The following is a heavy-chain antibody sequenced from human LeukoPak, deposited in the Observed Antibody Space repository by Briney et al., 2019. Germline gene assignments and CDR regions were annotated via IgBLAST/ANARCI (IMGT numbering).Heavy chain of an antibody. CDR2: INWNGGST. Sequence: PGGSLRLSCAASGFTFDDYDMSWVRQAPGKGLEWVSGINWNGGSTGYADSVRGRFTISRDNARNSLYLQMNSLRAEDTALYYCARIAMAGIGDGFDIWGQGTMVTVSS. CDR1: GFTFDDYD. D-gene: IGHD6-19*01. J-gene: IGHJ3*02. V-gene: IGHV3-20*04. CDR3: ARIAMAGIGDGFDI.